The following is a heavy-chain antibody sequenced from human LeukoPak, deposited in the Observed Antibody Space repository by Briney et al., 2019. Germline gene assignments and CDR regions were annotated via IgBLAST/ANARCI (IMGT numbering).Heavy chain of an antibody. CDR1: GGTFSSYA. J-gene: IGHJ5*02. CDR2: IIPIFGTA. Sequence: GASVKVSCKASGGTFSSYAISWVRQAPGQGLEWMGGIIPIFGTANYAQKFQGRVTITADESTSTAYMELSSLRSEDTAVYYCARYYGSGRTNWFDPWGQGTLVTVSS. D-gene: IGHD3-10*01. V-gene: IGHV1-69*13. CDR3: ARYYGSGRTNWFDP.